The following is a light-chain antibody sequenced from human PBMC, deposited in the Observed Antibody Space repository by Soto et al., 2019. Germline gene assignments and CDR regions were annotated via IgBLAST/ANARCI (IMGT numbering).Light chain of an antibody. CDR2: KVS. V-gene: IGKV2-30*02. CDR3: MQCTHWHQYT. Sequence: DVVMTQSPLSLPVTLGQPASISCRSSQSLVHSDGNTYLNWFHQRPGQSPRRLIYKVSNRDSGVPDRFSGSGSDTDFTLKIIGVEAVDVGVYYCMQCTHWHQYTFGQGTKLKIK. CDR1: QSLVHSDGNTY. J-gene: IGKJ2*01.